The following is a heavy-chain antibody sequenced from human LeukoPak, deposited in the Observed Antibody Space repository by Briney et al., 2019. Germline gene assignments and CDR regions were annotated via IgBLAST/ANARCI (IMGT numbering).Heavy chain of an antibody. CDR1: GLTFDDYG. CDR3: ARGGTLGIFGVVLRMDV. Sequence: GGSLRLSCAASGLTFDDYGMSWVRQAPGKGLERVSGIRNGGSTGYADSVKSRFTICRDNAKNSLYLQMNSLRAEDTALYYCARGGTLGIFGVVLRMDVWGKGTTVTVSS. CDR2: IRNGGST. J-gene: IGHJ6*04. D-gene: IGHD3-3*01. V-gene: IGHV3-20*04.